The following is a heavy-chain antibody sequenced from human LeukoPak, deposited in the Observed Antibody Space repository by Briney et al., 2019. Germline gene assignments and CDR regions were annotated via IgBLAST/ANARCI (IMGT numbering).Heavy chain of an antibody. CDR2: IYYSGST. D-gene: IGHD3-10*01. CDR3: ASTYMVRGVITLPHFDY. J-gene: IGHJ4*02. Sequence: SETLSLTCTVSGGSISSGGYYWSWIRQHPGKGLEWIGYIYYSGSTYYNPSLKSRVTISVDTSKNQFSLELSSVTAADTAVYYCASTYMVRGVITLPHFDYWGQGTLVTVSS. V-gene: IGHV4-31*03. CDR1: GGSISSGGYY.